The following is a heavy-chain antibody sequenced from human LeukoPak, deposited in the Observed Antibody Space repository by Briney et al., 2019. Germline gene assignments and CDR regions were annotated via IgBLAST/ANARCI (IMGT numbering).Heavy chain of an antibody. CDR2: ISSGGNTI. J-gene: IGHJ4*02. Sequence: GGSLRLSCAASGFMFFSYEMNWVRQAPGKGLEWVSYISSGGNTIYYADSVKGRFTISRDNSKNTLYLQMNSLRAEDTAVYYCAKDLDIVATITGNWGQGTLVTVSS. CDR3: AKDLDIVATITGN. V-gene: IGHV3-48*03. CDR1: GFMFFSYE. D-gene: IGHD5-12*01.